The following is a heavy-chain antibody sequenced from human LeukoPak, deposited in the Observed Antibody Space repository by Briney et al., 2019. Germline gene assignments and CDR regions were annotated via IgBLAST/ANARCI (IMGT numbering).Heavy chain of an antibody. Sequence: GGSLRLSCAASGFTFSSYAMSWVRQAPGKGLEWVSAISGSGGSTYYADSVKGRFTISRDSSKSTLYLQMNSLRAEDTAVYYCAKDYYGEYYFDYWSQGTLVTVSS. V-gene: IGHV3-23*01. CDR1: GFTFSSYA. J-gene: IGHJ4*02. CDR3: AKDYYGEYYFDY. D-gene: IGHD2/OR15-2a*01. CDR2: ISGSGGST.